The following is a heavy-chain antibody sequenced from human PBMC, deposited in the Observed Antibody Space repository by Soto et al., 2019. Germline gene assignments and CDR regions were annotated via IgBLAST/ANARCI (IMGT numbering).Heavy chain of an antibody. V-gene: IGHV1-18*01. Sequence: GASVRVSYKVSGYTCTSCGMTCVRQAPGQGLEWMGWTSAYNGDTNYAENLQSRVTMTIDTSTSTAYMELRSLRSDDTAVYYCANTMVRGTIITENWFAPWRQGTLVTVS. CDR1: GYTCTSCG. J-gene: IGHJ5*02. CDR3: ANTMVRGTIITENWFAP. D-gene: IGHD3-10*01. CDR2: TSAYNGDT.